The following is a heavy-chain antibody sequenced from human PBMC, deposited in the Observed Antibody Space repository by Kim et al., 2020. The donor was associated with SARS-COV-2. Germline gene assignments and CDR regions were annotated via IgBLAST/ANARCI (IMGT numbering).Heavy chain of an antibody. Sequence: SETLSLTCTVSGGSISSSTYYWGWIRQPPGKGLEWIGSIYYSGSTYYNPSLKSRVTISVDTSKNQFSLKLSSVTAADTAVYYCAVSSSGWYGLYYYAMDVWGQGTTVTVS. D-gene: IGHD6-19*01. CDR3: AVSSSGWYGLYYYAMDV. J-gene: IGHJ6*02. V-gene: IGHV4-39*01. CDR1: GGSISSSTYY. CDR2: IYYSGST.